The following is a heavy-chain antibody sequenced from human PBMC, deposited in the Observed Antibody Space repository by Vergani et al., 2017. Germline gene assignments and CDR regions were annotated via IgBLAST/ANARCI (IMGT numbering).Heavy chain of an antibody. Sequence: QLQLQESGPGLVKPSETLSLTCTVSGGSISSSSYYWGWIRQPPGKGLEWIGSIYYSGSTYYNPSLKSRVTISVDTSKNQFSLKLSSVTAADTAVYYCARLYGLYYFDYWGQGTLGTVSS. CDR1: GGSISSSSYY. V-gene: IGHV4-39*01. D-gene: IGHD2-8*01. CDR3: ARLYGLYYFDY. CDR2: IYYSGST. J-gene: IGHJ4*02.